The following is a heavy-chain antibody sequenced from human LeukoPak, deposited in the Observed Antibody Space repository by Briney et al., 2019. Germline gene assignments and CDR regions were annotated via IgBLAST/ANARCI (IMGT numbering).Heavy chain of an antibody. CDR1: GFTFSSYA. J-gene: IGHJ3*02. V-gene: IGHV3-23*01. D-gene: IGHD6-25*01. Sequence: GGSLRLSCAASGFTFSSYAMSWVRQAPGKGLEWVSAISGSGGSTYYVDSVKGRFTISRDNSKNTLYLQMNSLRAEDTAVYYCAKDLAANDAFDIWGQGTMVTVSS. CDR3: AKDLAANDAFDI. CDR2: ISGSGGST.